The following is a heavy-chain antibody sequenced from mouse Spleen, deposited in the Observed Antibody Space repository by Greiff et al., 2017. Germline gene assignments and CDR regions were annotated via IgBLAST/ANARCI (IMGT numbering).Heavy chain of an antibody. CDR3: ARKPDFDY. Sequence: EVKLLESGPVLVKPGASVKMSCKASGYTFTDYYMNWVKQSHGKSLEWIGVINPYNGGTSYNQKFKGKATLTVDKSSSTAYMELNSLTSEDSAVYYCARKPDFDYWGQGTTLTVSS. CDR1: GYTFTDYY. CDR2: INPYNGGT. J-gene: IGHJ2*01. V-gene: IGHV1-19*01.